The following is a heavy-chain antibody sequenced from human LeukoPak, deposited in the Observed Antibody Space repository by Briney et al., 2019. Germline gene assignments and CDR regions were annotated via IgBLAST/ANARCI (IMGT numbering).Heavy chain of an antibody. CDR2: ISAYNGNT. CDR1: GYTGTIYG. CDR3: ARGYSSPVPNFDY. V-gene: IGHV1-18*01. Sequence: ASVNVSCKASGYTGTIYGISWVRQAPGQGLEWMGWISAYNGNTNYAQKFQGRVTMTRDTSITTSYMELPSLTSDDTAVYYCARGYSSPVPNFDYWGQGTLVTVSS. J-gene: IGHJ4*02. D-gene: IGHD6-13*01.